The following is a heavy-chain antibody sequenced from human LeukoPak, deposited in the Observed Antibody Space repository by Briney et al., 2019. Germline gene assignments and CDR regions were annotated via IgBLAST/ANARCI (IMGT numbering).Heavy chain of an antibody. CDR1: GFTFSSYA. J-gene: IGHJ4*02. V-gene: IGHV3-64D*06. Sequence: RGSLRLSCSASGFTFSSYAMHWVRQAPGKGLEYVSAISSNGGSTYYADSVKGRFTISRDNSKNTLYLQMSSLRAEDTAVYYCVKVQPSVSYDYWGQGTLVTVYS. CDR2: ISSNGGST. CDR3: VKVQPSVSYDY. D-gene: IGHD3-10*01.